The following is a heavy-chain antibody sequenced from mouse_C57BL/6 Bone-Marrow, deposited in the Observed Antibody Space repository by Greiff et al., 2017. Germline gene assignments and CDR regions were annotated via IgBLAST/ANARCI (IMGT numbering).Heavy chain of an antibody. CDR2: IYLGDGDT. V-gene: IGHV1-82*01. D-gene: IGHD1-1*01. J-gene: IGHJ2*01. Sequence: QVQLQQSGPVLVKPGASVKISCKASGYAFSRSWMNWVKQRPGKGLEWVGRIYLGDGDTNYNGKCKGQVTLTSDKSSSTAYMQLSSLTSEDSAVYFCARGTVVAYEDYWGQGTTITVSS. CDR1: GYAFSRSW. CDR3: ARGTVVAYEDY.